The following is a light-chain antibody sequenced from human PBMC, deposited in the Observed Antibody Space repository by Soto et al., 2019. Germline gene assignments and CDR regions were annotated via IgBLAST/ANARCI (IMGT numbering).Light chain of an antibody. CDR1: SSDVGGYNY. J-gene: IGLJ1*01. CDR2: EVS. Sequence: LTQPASVSGSPGQSITISCTGTSSDVGGYNYVSWYQQHPGKAPKLVIYEVSDRPSGVSNRFSGSKSGNTASLTISGLQAEDEADYYCSSYTITSTYLYGPGTKVT. CDR3: SSYTITSTYL. V-gene: IGLV2-14*01.